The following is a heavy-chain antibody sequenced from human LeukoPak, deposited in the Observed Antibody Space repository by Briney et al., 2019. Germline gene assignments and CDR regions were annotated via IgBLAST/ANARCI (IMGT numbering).Heavy chain of an antibody. V-gene: IGHV3-23*01. J-gene: IGHJ5*02. D-gene: IGHD2-2*01. CDR2: ISGSGGST. Sequence: GGSLRLSCAASGFTFSSYAMSWVRQAPGKGLEWVSAISGSGGSTYYADSVKGRFTISRDNSKNTLYLQMNSLRAEDTAVYYCAKDLRQYQLLYCSDPWGQGTLVTVSS. CDR1: GFTFSSYA. CDR3: AKDLRQYQLLYCSDP.